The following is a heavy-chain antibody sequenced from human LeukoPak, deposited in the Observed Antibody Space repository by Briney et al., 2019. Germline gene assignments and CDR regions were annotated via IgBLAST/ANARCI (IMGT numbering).Heavy chain of an antibody. J-gene: IGHJ4*02. CDR3: TRAWYVDMSAYY. V-gene: IGHV3-49*03. CDR2: IRGKAYGGTA. Sequence: GGSLRLSCTASGFTFGDFSMSCFRQAPGKGRECGGYIRGKAYGGTAEYASSVKGRFTISRDDSTSIAYLQMNSLKIEDTAVYSCTRAWYVDMSAYYWGQGTLVTVSS. CDR1: GFTFGDFS. D-gene: IGHD5-24*01.